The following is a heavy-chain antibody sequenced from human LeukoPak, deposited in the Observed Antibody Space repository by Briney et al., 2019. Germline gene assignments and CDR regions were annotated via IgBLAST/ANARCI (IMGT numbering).Heavy chain of an antibody. D-gene: IGHD3-10*01. V-gene: IGHV5-51*01. CDR2: IYPADSDT. J-gene: IGHJ4*02. Sequence: GESLKISCKGSGYNFTSFWIGWVRQMPGKGLEWMGVIYPADSDTKYSPSFQGQVTISADKSITTAYLQWSSLKASDTAMYYCARHFGPGGSGVDYWGQGTLVTVSS. CDR3: ARHFGPGGSGVDY. CDR1: GYNFTSFW.